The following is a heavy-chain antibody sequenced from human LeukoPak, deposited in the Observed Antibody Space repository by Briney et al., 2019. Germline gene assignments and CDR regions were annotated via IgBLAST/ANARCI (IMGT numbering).Heavy chain of an antibody. CDR2: IKKTGSET. Sequence: GGSLRLSCTASGFTLSSYAMSWVRQAPGKGLEWVAYIKKTGSETYYVDSVKGRFTITRDNTRNSLFLQMYSLRAEDTAVYFCAREDGYCSGGNCYSYFDSWGQGTLVTVSS. CDR1: GFTLSSYA. J-gene: IGHJ4*02. V-gene: IGHV3-7*01. D-gene: IGHD2-15*01. CDR3: AREDGYCSGGNCYSYFDS.